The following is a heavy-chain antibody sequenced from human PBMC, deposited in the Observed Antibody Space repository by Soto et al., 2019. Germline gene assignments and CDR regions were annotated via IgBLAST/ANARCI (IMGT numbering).Heavy chain of an antibody. CDR2: ISGGGDAT. V-gene: IGHV3-23*01. CDR1: GFTFSSYW. CDR3: ARKILGSTSRPNYWYFDL. J-gene: IGHJ2*01. Sequence: SGGSLRLSCAASGFTFSSYWMSWVRQAPGKGLEWVSTISGGGDATFFADSVRGRFTISRDNSKNTVTLQMNSLGVDDTAVYYCARKILGSTSRPNYWYFDLWGRGTLVTVSS. D-gene: IGHD2-2*01.